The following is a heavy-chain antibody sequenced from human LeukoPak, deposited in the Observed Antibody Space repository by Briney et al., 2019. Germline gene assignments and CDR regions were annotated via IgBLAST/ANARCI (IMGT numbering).Heavy chain of an antibody. CDR1: GFTFSSFS. J-gene: IGHJ4*02. CDR3: ASLYCTHTTCYYFDY. V-gene: IGHV3-7*01. Sequence: GGSLRLSCAASGFTFSSFSMNWVRQAPGKGLEWVANIEQDGSEKYYVDSVKGRFTISRGNARNSLYLQMNSLRAEDTAVYYCASLYCTHTTCYYFDYWGQGTLVSVSS. CDR2: IEQDGSEK. D-gene: IGHD2-2*01.